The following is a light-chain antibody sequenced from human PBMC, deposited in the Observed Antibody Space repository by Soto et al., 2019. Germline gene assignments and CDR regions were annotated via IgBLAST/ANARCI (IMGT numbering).Light chain of an antibody. CDR1: QTLGTKY. CDR3: HHYGTSPPNT. J-gene: IGKJ2*01. Sequence: EIVLTQSPGTLSLSPGERATLSCRASQTLGTKYLVWYQQKPGQAPSLLIYDTSNRATGVPDRFSCSGSGTDFTLTISKLEPEDFAVYYCHHYGTSPPNTFGQGTKLEIK. V-gene: IGKV3-20*01. CDR2: DTS.